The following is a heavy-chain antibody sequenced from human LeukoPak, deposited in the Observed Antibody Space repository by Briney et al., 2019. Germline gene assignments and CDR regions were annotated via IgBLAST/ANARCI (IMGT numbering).Heavy chain of an antibody. V-gene: IGHV1-69*05. CDR1: GGTFSSYA. Sequence: SVKVSCKASGGTFSSYAISWVRQAPGQGLEWMGGIIPIFGTANYAQKFQGRVTITTDESTSTAYMELSSLRSEDTAVYYCARLTYYDFWSGYYNEYYFDYLGQGTLVTVSS. D-gene: IGHD3-3*01. CDR3: ARLTYYDFWSGYYNEYYFDY. J-gene: IGHJ4*02. CDR2: IIPIFGTA.